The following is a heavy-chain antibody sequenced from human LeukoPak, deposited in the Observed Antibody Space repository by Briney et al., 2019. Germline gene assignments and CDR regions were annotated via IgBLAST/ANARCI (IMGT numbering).Heavy chain of an antibody. CDR1: GGSISSSSYY. V-gene: IGHV4-39*01. CDR2: IYYRGST. D-gene: IGHD5-24*01. J-gene: IGHJ4*02. CDR3: ARLLDGYNYGDY. Sequence: SETLSLTCTVSGGSISSSSYYWGWIRQPPGKGLEWIGSIYYRGSTYYNPSLKSRVTISVDTSKNQFSLKLSSVTAADTAVYYCARLLDGYNYGDYWGQGTLVTVSS.